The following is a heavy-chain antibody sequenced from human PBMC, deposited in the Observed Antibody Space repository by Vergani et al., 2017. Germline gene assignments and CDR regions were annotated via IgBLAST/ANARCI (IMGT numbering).Heavy chain of an antibody. J-gene: IGHJ4*02. CDR3: ARGHSGSYQEGDY. Sequence: EVQLVESGGGLVQPGGSLKLSCAASGFTFSGSAMHWVRQASGKGLEWVGRIRSKANSYATADAASVKGRFTISRDNAKNSLYLQMNSLSAEDTAVYYCARGHSGSYQEGDYWGQGTLVTVSS. V-gene: IGHV3-73*01. D-gene: IGHD1-26*01. CDR1: GFTFSGSA. CDR2: IRSKANSYAT.